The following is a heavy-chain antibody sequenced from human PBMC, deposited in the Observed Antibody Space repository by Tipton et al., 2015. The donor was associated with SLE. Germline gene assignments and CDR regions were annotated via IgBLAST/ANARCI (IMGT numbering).Heavy chain of an antibody. CDR1: GGSISSSNW. V-gene: IGHV4-4*02. Sequence: TLSLTCAVSGGSISSSNWWSWVRQPPGKGLEWIGEIYHSGSTNYNPSLKSRVTISVDKSKNQFSLKLSSVTAADTAVYYCASAVVVNNDWYFDLWGRGTLVTVSS. D-gene: IGHD3-22*01. CDR2: IYHSGST. J-gene: IGHJ2*01. CDR3: ASAVVVNNDWYFDL.